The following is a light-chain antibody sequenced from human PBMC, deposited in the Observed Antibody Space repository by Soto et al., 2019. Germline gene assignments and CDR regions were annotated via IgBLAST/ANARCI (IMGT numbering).Light chain of an antibody. J-gene: IGLJ2*01. V-gene: IGLV2-14*01. Sequence: QSALTQPASLSGSPGQSITISCTGTSSYVGGYDYVSWYQQHPGKAPKLMIFDVSYRPSGVSDRFSGSKSGNTASLTISGLQAEDEADYYCSSYTGKSVVFGGGTKLTV. CDR1: SSYVGGYDY. CDR3: SSYTGKSVV. CDR2: DVS.